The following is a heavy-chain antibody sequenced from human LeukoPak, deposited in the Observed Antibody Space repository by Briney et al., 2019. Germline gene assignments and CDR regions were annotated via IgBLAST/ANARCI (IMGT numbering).Heavy chain of an antibody. CDR1: GYRFTNYW. Sequence: GESLKISCKGSGYRFTNYWIGWVRQMPGKGLEWMGLIYPGDSDTRYSPSFQGLVTISADKSINTAYLQWGSLKASDTAMYYCARQDPSYCNSTTCYAGHFHHWGQGTLVTVSS. CDR2: IYPGDSDT. V-gene: IGHV5-51*01. D-gene: IGHD2-2*01. J-gene: IGHJ1*01. CDR3: ARQDPSYCNSTTCYAGHFHH.